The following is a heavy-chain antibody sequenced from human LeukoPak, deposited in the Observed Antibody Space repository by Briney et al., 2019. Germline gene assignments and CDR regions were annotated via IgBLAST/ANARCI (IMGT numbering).Heavy chain of an antibody. CDR2: ISGSGGST. V-gene: IGHV3-23*01. CDR1: GFAFGTYA. J-gene: IGHJ3*02. Sequence: PGESLRLSCATSGFAFGTYAMSWVRQAPGKGLEWVSFISGSGGSTDSADSVKGRFTISRDNSKNTLYLQMNSLRGEDTAVYYCAKERNRPRGAFDIWGQGTMVTVSS. D-gene: IGHD1-14*01. CDR3: AKERNRPRGAFDI.